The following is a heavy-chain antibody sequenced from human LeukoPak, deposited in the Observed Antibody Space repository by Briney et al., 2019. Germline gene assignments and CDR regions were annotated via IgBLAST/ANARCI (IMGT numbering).Heavy chain of an antibody. CDR1: GFTFRSYS. CDR3: ARVGGNDAFDI. Sequence: GGSLLLSSTSSGFTFRSYSMHCVRQAPGKGLEYVSAIIRNGGDTYYANSVEGRFTISRDNSKNTLYLQMGSLREEDMAVYYCARVGGNDAFDIWGQGTVVTVSS. J-gene: IGHJ3*02. CDR2: IIRNGGDT. V-gene: IGHV3-64*01.